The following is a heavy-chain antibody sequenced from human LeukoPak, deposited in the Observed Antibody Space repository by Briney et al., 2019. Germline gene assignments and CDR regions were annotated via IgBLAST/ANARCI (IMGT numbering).Heavy chain of an antibody. Sequence: SETLSLSCAVYGGSFSGYYWSWIRQPPGKGLEWIGEINHSGSTNYNPSLKSRVTISVDTSKNQFSLKLSSVTAADTAVYYCARASYDSSRFDYWGQGTLVTVSS. J-gene: IGHJ4*02. CDR3: ARASYDSSRFDY. V-gene: IGHV4-34*01. D-gene: IGHD3-22*01. CDR1: GGSFSGYY. CDR2: INHSGST.